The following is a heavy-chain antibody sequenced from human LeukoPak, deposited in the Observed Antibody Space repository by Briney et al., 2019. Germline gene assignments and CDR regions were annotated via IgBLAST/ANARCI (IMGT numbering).Heavy chain of an antibody. Sequence: ASVKVSCKASGYTFTSYGISWVRQAPGQGLEWMGGIIPIFGTANYAQKLQGRVTITADKSTSTAYMELSSLRSEDTAVYYCAMTTVVTLAFRPWGQGTLVTVSS. V-gene: IGHV1-69*06. CDR1: GYTFTSYG. CDR2: IIPIFGTA. CDR3: AMTTVVTLAFRP. J-gene: IGHJ5*02. D-gene: IGHD4-23*01.